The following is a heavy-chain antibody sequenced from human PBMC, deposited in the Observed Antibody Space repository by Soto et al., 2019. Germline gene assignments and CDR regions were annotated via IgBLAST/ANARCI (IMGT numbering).Heavy chain of an antibody. CDR1: GDSISNNKW. Sequence: SETLSLTCAVSGDSISNNKWWTWVRQPPGKGLEWIGEIYHSGDTHYNPSLKSRLTISVDKSKNQFSLKLTSVTAADTAVYYCVSMSPTVFPAFDIWGQGTMVTVSS. CDR3: VSMSPTVFPAFDI. D-gene: IGHD4-17*01. J-gene: IGHJ3*02. V-gene: IGHV4-4*02. CDR2: IYHSGDT.